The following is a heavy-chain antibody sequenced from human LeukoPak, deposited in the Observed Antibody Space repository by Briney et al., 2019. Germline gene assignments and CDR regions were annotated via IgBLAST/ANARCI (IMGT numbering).Heavy chain of an antibody. J-gene: IGHJ4*02. V-gene: IGHV3-7*03. D-gene: IGHD1-26*01. CDR3: ARIVGATHPFDY. Sequence: GGSLRLSCAASGFGVSNYWMSWVRQAPGKGLEWVANIRQDGREKYYVDSVKGRFTISRDNSKNTLYLQMNSLRAEDTAVYYCARIVGATHPFDYWGQGTLVTVSS. CDR1: GFGVSNYW. CDR2: IRQDGREK.